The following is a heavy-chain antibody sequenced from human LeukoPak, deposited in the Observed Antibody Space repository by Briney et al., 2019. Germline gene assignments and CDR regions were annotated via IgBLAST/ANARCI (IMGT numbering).Heavy chain of an antibody. V-gene: IGHV3-7*03. CDR2: IKQDGTEE. CDR1: GFTFSSSW. D-gene: IGHD2-2*01. CDR3: ARDPCHGALDY. Sequence: GGSLRLSCVASGFTFSSSWMSWVRRAPGKGLEWVANIKQDGTEEYYVDSVRGRFSISKDNATNSLYLQMNSLRAEDTAVYYCARDPCHGALDYWGQGALVTVSS. J-gene: IGHJ4*02.